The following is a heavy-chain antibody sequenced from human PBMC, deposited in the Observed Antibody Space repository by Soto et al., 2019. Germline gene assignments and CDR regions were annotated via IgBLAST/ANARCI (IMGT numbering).Heavy chain of an antibody. CDR2: IIPIFGTA. J-gene: IGHJ3*02. CDR3: ASPSYYGSGSYYNDYVGAVDI. V-gene: IGHV1-69*06. CDR1: GGTFSSYA. D-gene: IGHD3-10*01. Sequence: QVQLVQSGAEVKKPGSSVKVSCKASGGTFSSYAISWVRQAPGQGLEWMGGIIPIFGTANYAQKFQGRVTITADKSTSTAYMELSSLRSEDTAVYYFASPSYYGSGSYYNDYVGAVDIWCQGTMVTVSS.